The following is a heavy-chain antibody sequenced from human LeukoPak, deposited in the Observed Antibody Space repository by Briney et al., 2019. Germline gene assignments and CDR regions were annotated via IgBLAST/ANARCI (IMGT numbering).Heavy chain of an antibody. CDR3: VRSLRSADF. Sequence: GGSLRLSCEASGFTFSNYWMHWVRQPPGKGLMWVSQISTDGSQTFYADSVKGRFTISRDNAQNALFLQMDSLRPEDTAVYYCVRSLRSADFWGQGTLVTVSS. J-gene: IGHJ4*02. V-gene: IGHV3-74*01. CDR2: ISTDGSQT. CDR1: GFTFSNYW.